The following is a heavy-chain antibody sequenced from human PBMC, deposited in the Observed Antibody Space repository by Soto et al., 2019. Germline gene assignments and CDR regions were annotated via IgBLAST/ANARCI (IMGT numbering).Heavy chain of an antibody. V-gene: IGHV2-5*02. J-gene: IGHJ4*02. CDR2: IYWDDDK. Sequence: QITLKESGPPLVKPTQTLTLTCTFSGFSLSTSGVGVGWIRQPPGKALEWLALIYWDDDKRYSPSLKSRLTITKDTSKNQVVLTMTNMDPVDTATYYCAHLYYYGSGSPFDYWGQGTLVTVSS. D-gene: IGHD3-10*01. CDR1: GFSLSTSGVG. CDR3: AHLYYYGSGSPFDY.